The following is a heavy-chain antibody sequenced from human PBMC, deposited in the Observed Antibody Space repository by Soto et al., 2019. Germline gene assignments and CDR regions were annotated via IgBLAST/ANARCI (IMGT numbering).Heavy chain of an antibody. V-gene: IGHV3-33*01. CDR1: GFTFSSYG. Sequence: ESVGGVVQPGRSLRLSCAASGFTFSSYGMHWVRQAPGKGLEWVAVIWYDGSNKYYADSVKGRFTISRDNSKNTLYLQMNSLRAEDTAVYYCAREGDVYGDPYWYFDLWGRGTLVTVSS. CDR3: AREGDVYGDPYWYFDL. D-gene: IGHD4-17*01. J-gene: IGHJ2*01. CDR2: IWYDGSNK.